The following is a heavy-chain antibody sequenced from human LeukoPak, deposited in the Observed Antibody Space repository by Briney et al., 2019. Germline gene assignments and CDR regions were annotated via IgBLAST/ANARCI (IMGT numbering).Heavy chain of an antibody. J-gene: IGHJ4*02. V-gene: IGHV3-33*01. CDR3: ARGEGIAAAGPRFDY. Sequence: WGSLRLSCAASGFTFSSYGMHWVRQAPGKGLEWVAVIWYDGSNKYYADSVKGRFTISRDNSKNTLYLQMNSLRAEDTAVYYCARGEGIAAAGPRFDYWGQGTLVTVSS. CDR1: GFTFSSYG. D-gene: IGHD6-13*01. CDR2: IWYDGSNK.